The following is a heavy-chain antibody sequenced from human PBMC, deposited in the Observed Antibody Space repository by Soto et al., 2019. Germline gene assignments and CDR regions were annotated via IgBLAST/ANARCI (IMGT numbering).Heavy chain of an antibody. CDR2: INHSGST. CDR3: ARGRWLRQSFDY. Sequence: QVQLEQWGAGLLKPSETLSLTCAVYGGSFSGYYWSWIRQPPGTGLEWIGEINHSGSTNYNPSLKSRVTIPVDTSKNQFSLNLYSVTAADTAVYYCARGRWLRQSFDYCGQGTLVTVSS. J-gene: IGHJ4*02. V-gene: IGHV4-34*02. CDR1: GGSFSGYY. D-gene: IGHD5-12*01.